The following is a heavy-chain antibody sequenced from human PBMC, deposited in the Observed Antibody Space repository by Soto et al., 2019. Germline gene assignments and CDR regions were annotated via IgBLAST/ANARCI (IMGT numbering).Heavy chain of an antibody. J-gene: IGHJ4*02. CDR1: GYTFTSYY. CDR3: AGDEDNYYDSSGSFDY. Sequence: ASVKVSCKASGYTFTSYYMHWVRQAPGQGLEWMGIINPSGGSTSYAQKFQGRVTMTRDTSTSTVYMELSSLRSEDTAVYYCAGDEDNYYDSSGSFDYWGRGTLVTVS. V-gene: IGHV1-46*01. CDR2: INPSGGST. D-gene: IGHD3-22*01.